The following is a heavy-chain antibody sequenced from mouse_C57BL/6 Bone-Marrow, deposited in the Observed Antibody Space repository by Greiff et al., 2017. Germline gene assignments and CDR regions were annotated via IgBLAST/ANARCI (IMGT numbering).Heavy chain of an antibody. CDR1: GFTFSDAW. V-gene: IGHV6-6*01. D-gene: IGHD2-2*01. CDR3: TRTMVTTSYYYAMDY. J-gene: IGHJ4*01. Sequence: EVMLVESGGGLVQPGGSMKLSCAASGFTFSDAWMDWVRQSPEKGLEWVAEIRNKANNHATYYAESVKGRFTISRDDYKSSVYLQMNSLRAEDDVIYYCTRTMVTTSYYYAMDYWGQGTSVTVSA. CDR2: IRNKANNHAT.